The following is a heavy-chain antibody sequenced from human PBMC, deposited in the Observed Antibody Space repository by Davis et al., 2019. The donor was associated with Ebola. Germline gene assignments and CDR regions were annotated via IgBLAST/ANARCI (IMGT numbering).Heavy chain of an antibody. CDR1: GYTFTSYA. CDR3: ARASFGYNSGWYADY. J-gene: IGHJ4*02. D-gene: IGHD6-19*01. CDR2: INAGNGNT. Sequence: AASVKVSCKASGYTFTSYAMHWVRQAPGQRLEWMGWINAGNGNTKYSQKFQGRVTITRDTSASTAYMELSSLRSDDTAIFYSARASFGYNSGWYADYWGPGSLVTVSS. V-gene: IGHV1-3*01.